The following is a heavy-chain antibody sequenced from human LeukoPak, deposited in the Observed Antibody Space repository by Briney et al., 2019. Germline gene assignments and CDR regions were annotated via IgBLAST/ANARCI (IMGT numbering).Heavy chain of an antibody. CDR1: GFSFSGYG. CDR3: ARVPVVVTHYFDY. CDR2: IRYDGSNE. Sequence: GGSLRLSCAASGFSFSGYGMHWVRQAPGKGLEWVAFIRYDGSNEYCADSVKGRFTISRDKSKNTLSLQMNGLRVEDTAVYYCARVPVVVTHYFDYWGQGTLVTVSS. V-gene: IGHV3-30*02. D-gene: IGHD3-22*01. J-gene: IGHJ4*02.